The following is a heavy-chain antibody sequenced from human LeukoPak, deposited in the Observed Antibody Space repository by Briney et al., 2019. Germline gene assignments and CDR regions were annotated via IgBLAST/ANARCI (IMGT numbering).Heavy chain of an antibody. D-gene: IGHD1-26*01. CDR1: GGSISSSSYY. Sequence: SETLSLTCTVSGGSISSSSYYWGWIRQPPGKGLEWIGSIYYSGSTYYNPSLKSRVTISVDTSKNQFSLKLSSVTAADTAVYYCANRRIVGATIDYWGQGTLVTVSS. J-gene: IGHJ4*02. CDR3: ANRRIVGATIDY. CDR2: IYYSGST. V-gene: IGHV4-39*01.